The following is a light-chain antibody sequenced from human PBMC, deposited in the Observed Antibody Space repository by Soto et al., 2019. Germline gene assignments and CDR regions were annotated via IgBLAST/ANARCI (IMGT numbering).Light chain of an antibody. CDR3: LQYGNLPYS. CDR2: GVF. CDR1: QSVSSSY. V-gene: IGKV3-20*01. Sequence: EIVLTQSPGTLYLSPGERATLSCRASQSVSSSYLAWYQQKPGQAPRLLIYGVFSRATGIPDRFSGSGSGTDFSLTINRLEPEDSAVYYCLQYGNLPYSFGQGTKLEIK. J-gene: IGKJ2*03.